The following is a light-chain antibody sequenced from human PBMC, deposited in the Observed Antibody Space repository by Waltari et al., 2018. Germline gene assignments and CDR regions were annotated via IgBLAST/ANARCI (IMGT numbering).Light chain of an antibody. CDR3: QQANSFPYT. V-gene: IGKV1D-12*01. J-gene: IGKJ2*01. CDR1: QDISSW. CDR2: SSS. Sequence: DIQMNQSPPSVPASVRDRVYLNCRASQDISSWLAWYQQKPGKAPELLIYSSSTFHFGVPSRFSGSRSGTEFSLTITGLQPDDSATYFCQQANSFPYTYGQGTKLDI.